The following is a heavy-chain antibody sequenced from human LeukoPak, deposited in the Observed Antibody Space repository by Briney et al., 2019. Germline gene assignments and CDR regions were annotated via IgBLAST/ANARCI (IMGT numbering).Heavy chain of an antibody. CDR1: GFDFSTYG. D-gene: IGHD5-12*01. V-gene: IGHV3-33*01. J-gene: IGHJ4*02. Sequence: SGGSLRLSCVASGFDFSTYGMHWVRQAPGKGLEWVAVVWYGGTKKYYADSVNGRFTISRDDSKNTLYLQMNSLKTEDTAVYYCTTGGPLRGYSGYEDWGQGTLVTVSS. CDR2: VWYGGTKK. CDR3: TTGGPLRGYSGYED.